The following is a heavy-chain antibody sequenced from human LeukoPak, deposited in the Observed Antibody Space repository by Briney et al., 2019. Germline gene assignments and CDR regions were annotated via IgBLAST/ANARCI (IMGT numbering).Heavy chain of an antibody. Sequence: SVKVSCKASGGTFSSYAISWVRQAPGQGLEWMGGIIPIFGTANYAQKFQGRVTITADESTSTAYMELSSLRSEDTAVYYCARGTFRNYGDYGYWGQGTLVTVSS. D-gene: IGHD4-17*01. J-gene: IGHJ4*02. CDR2: IIPIFGTA. CDR3: ARGTFRNYGDYGY. V-gene: IGHV1-69*13. CDR1: GGTFSSYA.